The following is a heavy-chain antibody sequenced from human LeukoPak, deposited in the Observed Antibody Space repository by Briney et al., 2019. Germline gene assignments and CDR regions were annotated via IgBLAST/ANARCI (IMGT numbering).Heavy chain of an antibody. Sequence: GSLRLSCAASGFTFSSYWMHWVRQAPGKGLVWVSRINSDGSSTSYADSVKGRFTISRDSAKNTLYLQMNSLRAEDTAVYYCAREPQYSSGWYVDYWGQGTLVTVSS. J-gene: IGHJ4*02. CDR3: AREPQYSSGWYVDY. V-gene: IGHV3-74*01. D-gene: IGHD6-19*01. CDR1: GFTFSSYW. CDR2: INSDGSST.